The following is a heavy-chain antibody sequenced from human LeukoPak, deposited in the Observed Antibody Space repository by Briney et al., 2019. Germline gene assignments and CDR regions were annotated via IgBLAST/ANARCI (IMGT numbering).Heavy chain of an antibody. Sequence: ASXKVSCKASGGTFISYAISWVRQAPGQGLEWMGGIIPIFGTANYAQKFQGRGTITADESTSTAYMELSSLRSEDTAVYYCAFSSASPEYFQHWGQGALVTVSS. D-gene: IGHD6-6*01. J-gene: IGHJ1*01. CDR1: GGTFISYA. V-gene: IGHV1-69*13. CDR2: IIPIFGTA. CDR3: AFSSASPEYFQH.